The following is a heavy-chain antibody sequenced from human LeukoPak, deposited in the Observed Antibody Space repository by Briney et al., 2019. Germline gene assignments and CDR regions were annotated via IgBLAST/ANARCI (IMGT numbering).Heavy chain of an antibody. Sequence: SETLSLTCTVSGAXMSSFYWSWIRQPPGKGREWIGNILYSGSTDYNPSLRSRVIISIDTSKNQFSLKLSGVIAADTAVYYCASGDPGGPNDYWGQGTLVTVSS. D-gene: IGHD1-14*01. CDR1: GAXMSSFY. V-gene: IGHV4-59*01. J-gene: IGHJ4*02. CDR3: ASGDPGGPNDY. CDR2: ILYSGST.